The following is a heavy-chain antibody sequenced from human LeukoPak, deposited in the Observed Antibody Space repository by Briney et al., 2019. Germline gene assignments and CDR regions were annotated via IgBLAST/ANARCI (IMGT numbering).Heavy chain of an antibody. CDR2: ISYDGSNK. CDR3: AKGSYNYDSSADYMDV. Sequence: GRSLRLSCAASGFTFSSYGMHWVRQAPGKGLEWVAAISYDGSNKYYADSVKGRFTISRDNSKNTLYLQMNSLRAEDTAVYYCAKGSYNYDSSADYMDVWGKGTTVTVSS. J-gene: IGHJ6*03. D-gene: IGHD3-22*01. CDR1: GFTFSSYG. V-gene: IGHV3-30*18.